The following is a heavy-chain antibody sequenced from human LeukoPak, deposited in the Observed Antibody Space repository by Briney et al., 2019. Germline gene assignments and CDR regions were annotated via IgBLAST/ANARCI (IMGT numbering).Heavy chain of an antibody. CDR1: GGSISSSSYY. D-gene: IGHD4-17*01. J-gene: IGHJ5*02. V-gene: IGHV4-39*01. Sequence: PSETLSLTCTVSGGSISSSSYYWGWIRQPPPKRLVWIGSIYYSGSTYYNPSLKSRVTISVDTSKNQFSLKLSSVTAADTAVYYCARVATVTTRWFDPWGQGTLVTVSS. CDR3: ARVATVTTRWFDP. CDR2: IYYSGST.